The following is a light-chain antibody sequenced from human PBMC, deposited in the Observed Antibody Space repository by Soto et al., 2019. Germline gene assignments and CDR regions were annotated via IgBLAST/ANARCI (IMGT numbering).Light chain of an antibody. V-gene: IGLV2-14*01. CDR1: NSDVGAYDD. Sequence: QSALTQPASVSGSPGQWLTISCTGSNSDVGAYDDVSWYHQPPGKAPKLLIYNVRDRPSGVSNRFSGSKSANTASLTISGLQADDEGDFYCSSYTSSNSLLFGGGTKLTVL. J-gene: IGLJ2*01. CDR2: NVR. CDR3: SSYTSSNSLL.